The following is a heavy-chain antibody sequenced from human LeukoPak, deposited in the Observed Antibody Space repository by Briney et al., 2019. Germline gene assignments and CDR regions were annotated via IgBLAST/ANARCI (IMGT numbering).Heavy chain of an antibody. CDR3: ARPGGP. J-gene: IGHJ5*02. Sequence: GGSLRLSCAASGFTFSTHAMHWVRQAPAKGLEWVAMIWFDGKNTHYVDSVKGRFTISRDNSKNTLYLQMNSLRAEDTAVYYCARPGGPWGQGTLVTVSS. V-gene: IGHV3-33*01. CDR1: GFTFSTHA. CDR2: IWFDGKNT.